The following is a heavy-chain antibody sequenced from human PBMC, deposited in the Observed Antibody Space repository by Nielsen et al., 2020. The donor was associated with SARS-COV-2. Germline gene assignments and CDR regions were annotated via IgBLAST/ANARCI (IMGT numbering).Heavy chain of an antibody. CDR2: IYYSETT. CDR1: GGSISSYY. CDR3: ARFRGFYFDY. J-gene: IGHJ4*02. Sequence: SETLSLTCTVSGGSISSYYWSWIRQPPGKGLEWIGYIYYSETTNYNPSLKSRVTISVDTSKNQFSLKLSSVTAADTAVYYCARFRGFYFDYWGQGTLVTVSS. V-gene: IGHV4-59*13.